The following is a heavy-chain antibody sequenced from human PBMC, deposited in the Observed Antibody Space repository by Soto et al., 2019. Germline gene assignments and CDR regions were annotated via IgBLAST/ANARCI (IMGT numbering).Heavy chain of an antibody. D-gene: IGHD2-2*02. J-gene: IGHJ6*02. CDR1: GYTLTELS. CDR2: FDPEDGET. V-gene: IGHV1-24*01. Sequence: ASVKVSCKVSGYTLTELSMHWVRQAPGKGLEWMRGFDPEDGETIYAQKFQGRVTMTEDTSTDTAYMELSSLRSEDTAVYYCIPYCSSTSCYMGDYGMDVWGQGTTVTVSS. CDR3: IPYCSSTSCYMGDYGMDV.